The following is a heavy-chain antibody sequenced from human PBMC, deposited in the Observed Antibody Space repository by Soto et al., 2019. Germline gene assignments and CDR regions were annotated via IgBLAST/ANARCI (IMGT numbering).Heavy chain of an antibody. CDR2: ISGSGGST. D-gene: IGHD1-26*01. V-gene: IGHV3-23*01. J-gene: IGHJ4*02. CDR1: GFTFSSYA. CDR3: AKDPIVGPGHYFDS. Sequence: EVQLLESGGGLVQPGGSLRLSCSASGFTFSSYAMSWVRQAPGRGLEWVSAISGSGGSTYYADSVKGRFTISRDSSKNTLYLQMNSLRADDTAVYYCAKDPIVGPGHYFDSWGQGTLVTVSS.